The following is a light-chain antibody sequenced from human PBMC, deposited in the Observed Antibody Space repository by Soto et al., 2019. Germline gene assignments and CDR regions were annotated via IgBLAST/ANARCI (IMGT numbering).Light chain of an antibody. CDR3: QQSYSTPWT. V-gene: IGKV1-39*01. CDR1: QSFSSY. Sequence: DIQMTQSPSSLSASVGDRVTITCRASQSFSSYLNWYQEKPGKAPKLLIYDASSLQSGVPSRFSGSGSGTDFTLTISSLQPEDFATDYCQQSYSTPWTFGQGTRVDIK. CDR2: DAS. J-gene: IGKJ1*01.